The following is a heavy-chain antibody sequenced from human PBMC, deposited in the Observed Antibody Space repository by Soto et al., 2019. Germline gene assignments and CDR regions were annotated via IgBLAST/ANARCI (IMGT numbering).Heavy chain of an antibody. CDR2: INPHSGDT. Sequence: QVQLVQSGAEMKKPGASVRVSCKASGYSLTGYYLNWVRQAPGQGLEGMGWINPHSGDTNYEQKFQGRVTMTRDTSISTAYMELSRLRSDDTAAYYCARSSFRGYFDLWGQGALVTVSS. CDR1: GYSLTGYY. D-gene: IGHD3-16*01. V-gene: IGHV1-2*02. CDR3: ARSSFRGYFDL. J-gene: IGHJ4*02.